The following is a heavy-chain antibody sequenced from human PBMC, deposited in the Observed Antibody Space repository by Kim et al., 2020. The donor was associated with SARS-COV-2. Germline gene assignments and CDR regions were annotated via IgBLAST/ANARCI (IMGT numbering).Heavy chain of an antibody. CDR1: GFSLSTRGVG. CDR2: IYWDDDK. V-gene: IGHV2-5*02. D-gene: IGHD4-17*01. Sequence: SGPTLVKPTQTLTLTCTVSGFSLSTRGVGVGWIRQPPGKALEWLALIYWDDDKRYSPSLRSRLTITKDTSKNQVVLTMTNMDRVDTATYYCAHRRGDYGDYVFDYWGQGTLVTVSS. CDR3: AHRRGDYGDYVFDY. J-gene: IGHJ4*02.